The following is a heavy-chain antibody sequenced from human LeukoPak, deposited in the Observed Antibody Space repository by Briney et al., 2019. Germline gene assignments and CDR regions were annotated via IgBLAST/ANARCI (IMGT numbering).Heavy chain of an antibody. Sequence: SETLSLTCTVSGGSISSYYWSWIRQPAGKGLEWIGRIYTSGSTNYNPSLKSRVTMSVDTSKNQFSLKLSSVTAADTAVYYCARSLAIRIAADAFDIWGQGTMVTVSS. CDR1: GGSISSYY. D-gene: IGHD6-13*01. CDR2: IYTSGST. CDR3: ARSLAIRIAADAFDI. J-gene: IGHJ3*02. V-gene: IGHV4-4*07.